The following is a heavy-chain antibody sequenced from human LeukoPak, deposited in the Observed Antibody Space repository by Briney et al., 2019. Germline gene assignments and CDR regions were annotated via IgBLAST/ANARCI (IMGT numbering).Heavy chain of an antibody. J-gene: IGHJ4*02. CDR2: INPNSGGT. D-gene: IGHD3-3*01. Sequence: ASVKASCKASGYTFTGYYMHWVRQAPGQGLEWMGRINPNSGGTNYAQKFQGRVTMTRDTSISTAYMELSRLRSDDTAVYYCARGPRGIFGVVIRYYFDYWGQGTLITVSS. CDR3: ARGPRGIFGVVIRYYFDY. CDR1: GYTFTGYY. V-gene: IGHV1-2*06.